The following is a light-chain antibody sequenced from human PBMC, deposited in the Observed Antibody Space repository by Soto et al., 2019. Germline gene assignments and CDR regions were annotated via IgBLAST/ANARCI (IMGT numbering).Light chain of an antibody. J-gene: IGKJ2*01. CDR1: QSVSYSSNNKNY. V-gene: IGKV4-1*01. Sequence: DIVMTQCPDSLAVSLGERATINCKSSQSVSYSSNNKNYLAWYQQKPGQPPKLLIYWASTRESGVPDRFSGSGSGTDFTLTIGSLQAEDVAVYYCQQYYSTPPTFGQGTKLEIK. CDR3: QQYYSTPPT. CDR2: WAS.